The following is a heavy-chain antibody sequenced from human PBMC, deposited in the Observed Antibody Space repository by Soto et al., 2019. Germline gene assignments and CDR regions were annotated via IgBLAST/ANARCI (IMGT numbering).Heavy chain of an antibody. CDR3: SRDDGGYYYFWRGYESSTFDI. CDR2: ILYAGGNK. CDR1: GFTFSSYA. D-gene: IGHD3-3*01. Sequence: QVQLVESGGGVVQPGRSLRLSCAASGFTFSSYAMHWVRQAPGKGLEWVAVILYAGGNKYYADSVKGRFTISRDNSKNTLYQQMNSLGAEVKALYYCSRDDGGYYYFWRGYESSTFDIWGQGPIVTFSS. J-gene: IGHJ3*02. V-gene: IGHV3-30-3*01.